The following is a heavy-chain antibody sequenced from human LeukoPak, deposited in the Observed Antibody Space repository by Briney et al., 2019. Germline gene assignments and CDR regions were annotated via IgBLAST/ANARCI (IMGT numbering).Heavy chain of an antibody. D-gene: IGHD3-22*01. J-gene: IGHJ3*02. CDR3: AKGGEIVVVITNDAFDI. CDR1: GFALSSHW. V-gene: IGHV3-7*03. CDR2: VNRDGSET. Sequence: GGSLRLSCAASGFALSSHWMTWVRQVPGRGPEWVANVNRDGSETYYLDTVKGRFTISKDNAKNSLYLQMNSLRAEDTAVYYCAKGGEIVVVITNDAFDIWGQGTMVTVSS.